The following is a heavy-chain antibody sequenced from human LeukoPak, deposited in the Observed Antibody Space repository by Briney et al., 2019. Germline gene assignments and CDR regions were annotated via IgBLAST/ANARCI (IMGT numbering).Heavy chain of an antibody. CDR1: GYTFTGYY. CDR2: LNPNSGVT. Sequence: VASVKVSCKASGYTFTGYYMHWVRQAPGQGLEWMGWLNPNSGVTNYAQKFQGRVTMTRDTSISTAYMELSRLTSDDTAVYYCARDRVQVWFLLSYWGQGTLVTVSS. CDR3: ARDRVQVWFLLSY. V-gene: IGHV1-2*02. J-gene: IGHJ4*02. D-gene: IGHD5-18*01.